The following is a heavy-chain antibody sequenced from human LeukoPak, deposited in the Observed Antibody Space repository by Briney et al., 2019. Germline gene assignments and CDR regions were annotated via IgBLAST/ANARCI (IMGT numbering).Heavy chain of an antibody. V-gene: IGHV4-59*08. Sequence: SETLPLTCTVSGGSISSYYWSWIRQPPGKGLEWIGYIYYSGSTNYNPSLKSRVTISVDTSKNQFSLKLSSVTAADTAVYYCASHNWNDDLHFDYWGQGTLVTVSS. D-gene: IGHD1-20*01. J-gene: IGHJ4*02. CDR3: ASHNWNDDLHFDY. CDR2: IYYSGST. CDR1: GGSISSYY.